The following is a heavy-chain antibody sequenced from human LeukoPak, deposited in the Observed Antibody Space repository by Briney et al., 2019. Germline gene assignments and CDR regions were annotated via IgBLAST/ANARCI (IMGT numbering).Heavy chain of an antibody. J-gene: IGHJ3*02. Sequence: GGSLRLSCAASGFTFSSYSMNWVRQAPGKGLEWVSSISSSSSYIYYADSVKGRFTISRDNAKNSLYLQMNSLRAEDTAVYYCARVRYSSGWDAFDIWGQGTMVTVSS. CDR3: ARVRYSSGWDAFDI. CDR1: GFTFSSYS. CDR2: ISSSSSYI. V-gene: IGHV3-21*01. D-gene: IGHD6-19*01.